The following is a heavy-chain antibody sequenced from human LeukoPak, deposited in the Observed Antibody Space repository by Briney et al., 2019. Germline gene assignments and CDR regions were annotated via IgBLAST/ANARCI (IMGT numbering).Heavy chain of an antibody. CDR1: GGSISSCTYS. Sequence: SETLSLTCTVSGGSISSCTYSWGWIRQPPGKGLEWIGSISCSGSTYYNPSLKSRVTISVDTSKNQFSLYLDSVTAADTAVYYCARDWNRYAYWGQGTLVTVSS. CDR3: ARDWNRYAY. J-gene: IGHJ4*02. V-gene: IGHV4-39*07. D-gene: IGHD1-1*01. CDR2: ISCSGST.